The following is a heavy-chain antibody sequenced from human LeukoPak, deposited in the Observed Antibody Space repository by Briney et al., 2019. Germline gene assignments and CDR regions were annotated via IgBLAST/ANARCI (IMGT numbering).Heavy chain of an antibody. CDR1: GVSLSGYY. CDR3: AKRRGLELTYYYHMDV. D-gene: IGHD1-7*01. J-gene: IGHJ6*03. V-gene: IGHV3-11*01. CDR2: ISSSSSTI. Sequence: LSLTCAVSGVSLSGYYWGWIRQTPGKGLEWVSYISSSSSTIYYADSVKGRFTISRDNSKNTLYLQMNSLRADDTAVYYCAKRRGLELTYYYHMDVWGKGTTVTVSS.